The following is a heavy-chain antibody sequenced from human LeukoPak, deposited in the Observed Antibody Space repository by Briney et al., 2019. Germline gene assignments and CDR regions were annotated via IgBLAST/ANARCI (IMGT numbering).Heavy chain of an antibody. V-gene: IGHV5-51*01. J-gene: IGHJ5*02. CDR1: GYRYNSYW. CDR2: IYLADSDT. CDR3: ARSSPIGTDKFDP. Sequence: GESLKISCKGSGYRYNSYWIGWVRQMPGKGLEWMGIIYLADSDTRYSPSFQGQVTISADKSINTAYLQWSSLRASDTAMYYCARSSPIGTDKFDPWGQGTLVTVSS. D-gene: IGHD1-1*01.